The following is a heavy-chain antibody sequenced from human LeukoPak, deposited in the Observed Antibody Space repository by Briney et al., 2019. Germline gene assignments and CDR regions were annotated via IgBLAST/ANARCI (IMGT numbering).Heavy chain of an antibody. D-gene: IGHD1-26*01. V-gene: IGHV3-23*01. CDR1: GFTFSSYA. Sequence: GGSLRLSCAASGFTFSSYAMNWVRQAPGKGLEWVAAISGSGGSTYYADSVKGRITSSRDNFKNTLYLQMNSLRAEDTAVYYCAKEVIVGGSFDYWGQGTLVTVSS. J-gene: IGHJ4*02. CDR3: AKEVIVGGSFDY. CDR2: ISGSGGST.